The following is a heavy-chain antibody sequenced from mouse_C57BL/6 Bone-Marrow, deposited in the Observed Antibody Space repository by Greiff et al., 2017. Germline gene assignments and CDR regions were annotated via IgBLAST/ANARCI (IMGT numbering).Heavy chain of an antibody. Sequence: VQLQQSGPGLVQPSQSLSITCTVSGFSLTSYGVHWVRQSPGKGLEWLGVIWRGGSTDYNAAFMSRLSITKDNSKSQVFFKMNSLQADDTAIYYCAKNGGSSRYYFDYWGRGTTLTVSS. CDR2: IWRGGST. J-gene: IGHJ2*01. CDR3: AKNGGSSRYYFDY. V-gene: IGHV2-5*01. CDR1: GFSLTSYG. D-gene: IGHD1-1*01.